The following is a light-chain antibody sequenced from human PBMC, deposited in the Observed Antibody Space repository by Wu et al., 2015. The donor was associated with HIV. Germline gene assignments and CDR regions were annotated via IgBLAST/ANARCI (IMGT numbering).Light chain of an antibody. Sequence: DIQMTQSPSSLSASVGDRVTITCRASQGISNHLAWYQQKPGKVPNLLMYGGVTLISGVPSRFSGSGSGTSFNLTISSLQPEDVATYYCQKYDSAPLTFSGGPRYRS. CDR1: QGISNH. V-gene: IGKV1-27*01. CDR2: GGV. CDR3: QKYDSAPLT. J-gene: IGKJ4*01.